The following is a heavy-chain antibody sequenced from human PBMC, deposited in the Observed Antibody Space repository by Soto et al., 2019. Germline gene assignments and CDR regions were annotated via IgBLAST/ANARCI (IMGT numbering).Heavy chain of an antibody. J-gene: IGHJ4*02. D-gene: IGHD6-19*01. Sequence: GGSLRLSCAASGFTFSSYAMHWVRQAPGKGLEYVSAISSNGGSTYYANSVKGRFTISRDNSKNTLYLQMNSLRAEDTAVYYCAKSGVFGSGWSGVYFDYWGQGTLVTVSS. V-gene: IGHV3-64*01. CDR1: GFTFSSYA. CDR2: ISSNGGST. CDR3: AKSGVFGSGWSGVYFDY.